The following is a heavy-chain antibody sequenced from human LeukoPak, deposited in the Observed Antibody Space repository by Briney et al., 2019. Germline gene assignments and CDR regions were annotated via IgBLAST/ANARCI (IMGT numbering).Heavy chain of an antibody. CDR1: GGSFSGYY. Sequence: PSETLSLTCAVYGGSFSGYYWSWIRQPPGKGLEWIGEINHSGGTNYNPSLKSRVTISVDTSKNQFSLKLSSVTAADTAVYYCASGIWAVANWGQGTLVTVSS. J-gene: IGHJ4*02. CDR3: ASGIWAVAN. V-gene: IGHV4-34*01. D-gene: IGHD6-19*01. CDR2: INHSGGT.